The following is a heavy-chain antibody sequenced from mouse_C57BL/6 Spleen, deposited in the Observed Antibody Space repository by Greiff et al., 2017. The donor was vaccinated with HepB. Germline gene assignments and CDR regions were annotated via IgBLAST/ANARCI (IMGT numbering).Heavy chain of an antibody. CDR2: IHPSDSDT. V-gene: IGHV1-74*01. CDR3: AIGSSGYYAMDY. CDR1: GYTFTSYW. Sequence: QVQLKQPGAELVKPGASVKVSCKASGYTFTSYWMHWVKQRPGQGLEWIGRIHPSDSDTNYNQKFKGKATLTVDKSSSTAYMQLSSLTSEDSAVYYCAIGSSGYYAMDYWGQGTSVTVSS. J-gene: IGHJ4*01. D-gene: IGHD3-2*02.